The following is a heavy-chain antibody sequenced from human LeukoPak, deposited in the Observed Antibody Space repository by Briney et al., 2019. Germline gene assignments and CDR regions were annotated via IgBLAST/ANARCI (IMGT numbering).Heavy chain of an antibody. CDR3: ARAAVWEWLFDY. Sequence: SETLSLTCAVYGGSFSGYYWGWIRQPPGKGLEWIGEINHSGSTNYNPSLKSRVTISVDTSKNQFSLKLNSVTAADTAVYYCARAAVWEWLFDYWGQGTLVTVSS. CDR1: GGSFSGYY. CDR2: INHSGST. D-gene: IGHD6-19*01. V-gene: IGHV4-34*01. J-gene: IGHJ4*02.